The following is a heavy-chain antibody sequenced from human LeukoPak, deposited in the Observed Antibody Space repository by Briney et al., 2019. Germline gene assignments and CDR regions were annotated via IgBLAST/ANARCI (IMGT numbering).Heavy chain of an antibody. CDR1: GFTFSSYS. J-gene: IGHJ4*02. CDR2: ISSSSSTI. V-gene: IGHV3-48*04. Sequence: PGGSLRLSCAASGFTFSSYSMNWVRQAPGKGLEWVSYISSSSSTIYYADSVKGRFTISRDNAKNSLYLQMNSLRAEDTAVYYCARAPITMVRGVKDYWGQGTLVTVSS. CDR3: ARAPITMVRGVKDY. D-gene: IGHD3-10*01.